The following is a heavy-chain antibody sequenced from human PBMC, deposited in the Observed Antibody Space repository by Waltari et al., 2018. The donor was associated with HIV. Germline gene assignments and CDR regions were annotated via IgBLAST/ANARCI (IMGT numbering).Heavy chain of an antibody. CDR1: GISFFHRYG. CDR2: ISYDATTL. V-gene: IGHV3-30*03. CDR3: ATDRRQGFYFDNNGERPFAS. J-gene: IGHJ4*02. D-gene: IGHD3-22*01. Sequence: QVQLVESGGGVVQPGRSLRLSCAAPGISFFHRYGWHWVRQAPGKGLGWVASISYDATTLYYAHSVKGRFTISRDNSKKILYLQMDSLRGEDTALYFCATDRRQGFYFDNNGERPFASWGQGTLVTVSS.